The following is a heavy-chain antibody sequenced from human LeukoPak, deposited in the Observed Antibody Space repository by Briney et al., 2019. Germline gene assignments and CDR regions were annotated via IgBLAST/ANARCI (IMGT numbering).Heavy chain of an antibody. D-gene: IGHD6-25*01. Sequence: GRSLRLSCAASGFTFDDYAMHWVRQAPGKGLEWVSGISWNSGSIGYADSVKGRFTISRDNAKNSLYLQMNSLRAEDTALYYCAKSGFGYYYYGVDVWGQGTTVTVSS. CDR1: GFTFDDYA. V-gene: IGHV3-9*01. CDR3: AKSGFGYYYYGVDV. J-gene: IGHJ6*02. CDR2: ISWNSGSI.